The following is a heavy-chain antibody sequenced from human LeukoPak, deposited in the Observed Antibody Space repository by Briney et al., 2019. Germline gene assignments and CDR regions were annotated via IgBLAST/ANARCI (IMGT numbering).Heavy chain of an antibody. CDR2: SSGGGTNT. CDR1: GFTFSNYA. Sequence: GGSLRLSCAASGFTFSNYALSWVRQAPEKGLEWVSASSGGGTNTYYADSVKGRFTLSRDNSKKTVYLQMNSLRAEDTAVYYYAKSFGDHPGYGTFDVWGQGTMVTVSS. CDR3: AKSFGDHPGYGTFDV. D-gene: IGHD2-2*03. V-gene: IGHV3-23*01. J-gene: IGHJ3*01.